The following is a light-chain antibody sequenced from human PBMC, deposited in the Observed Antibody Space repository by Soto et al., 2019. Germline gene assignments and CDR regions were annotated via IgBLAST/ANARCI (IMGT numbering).Light chain of an antibody. CDR3: CSYAGSSTYV. Sequence: QSALTQPPSVSGSPGQSVTISCTGTRRDVGSYNLVSWYQQHPGKATKLMIYEVSKRPSGVSNRFSGSKSGNTASLTISGLQAEDEADYYCCSYAGSSTYVFGTGTKVTVL. CDR1: RRDVGSYNL. J-gene: IGLJ1*01. CDR2: EVS. V-gene: IGLV2-23*02.